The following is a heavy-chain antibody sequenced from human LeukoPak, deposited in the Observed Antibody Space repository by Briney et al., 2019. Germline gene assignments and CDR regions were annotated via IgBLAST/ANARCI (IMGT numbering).Heavy chain of an antibody. CDR2: ISSSSSYI. CDR1: GFTFSSYA. CDR3: ARDWRATMVPTQFDY. Sequence: GGSLRLSCAASGFTFSSYAMSWVRQAPGKGLEWVSSISSSSSYIYYADSVKGRFTISRDNAKNSLYLQMNSLRAEDTAVYYCARDWRATMVPTQFDYWGQGTLVTVSS. J-gene: IGHJ4*02. D-gene: IGHD3-10*01. V-gene: IGHV3-21*01.